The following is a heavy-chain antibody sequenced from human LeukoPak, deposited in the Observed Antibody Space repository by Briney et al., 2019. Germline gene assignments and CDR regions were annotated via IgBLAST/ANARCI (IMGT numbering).Heavy chain of an antibody. CDR2: INPNGGGT. CDR3: ATHDHFVVVPDEDHSDNGSDV. V-gene: IGHV1-46*01. CDR1: GYTFTSYY. Sequence: ASVKVSCKTSGYTFTSYYMHWMRQAPGQGLEWVGMINPNGGGTSSAQKFQGRVTMTRDTSTSTVYMELSSLRSEDTAVYNRATHDHFVVVPDEDHSDNGSDVWGQGTTVIVSS. J-gene: IGHJ6*02. D-gene: IGHD2-2*01.